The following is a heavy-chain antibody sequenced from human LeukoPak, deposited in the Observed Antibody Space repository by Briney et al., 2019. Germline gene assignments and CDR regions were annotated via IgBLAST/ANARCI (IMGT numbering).Heavy chain of an antibody. CDR3: ARYQIKSRADAFDI. CDR1: GGSINTGSYY. J-gene: IGHJ3*02. CDR2: IYHSGST. Sequence: SETLSLTCTVSGGSINTGSYYWGWIRQPPGKGLEWIGEIYHSGSTNYNPSLKSRVTISVDKSKNQFSLKLSSVTAADTAVYYCARYQIKSRADAFDIWGQGTMVTVSS. V-gene: IGHV4-39*07.